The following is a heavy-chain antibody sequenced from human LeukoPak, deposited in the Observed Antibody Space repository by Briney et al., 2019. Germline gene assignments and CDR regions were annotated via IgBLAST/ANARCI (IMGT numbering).Heavy chain of an antibody. D-gene: IGHD5-24*01. CDR2: INHSGST. J-gene: IGHJ4*02. CDR1: GGSFSGYY. V-gene: IGHV4-34*01. CDR3: ATSRRWLQNY. Sequence: SETLSLTCAVYGGSFSGYYWSWIRQLPGKGLEWIGEINHSGSTNYNPSLKSRVTISVDTSKNQFSLKLSSVTAADTAVYYCATSRRWLQNYWGQGTLVTVSS.